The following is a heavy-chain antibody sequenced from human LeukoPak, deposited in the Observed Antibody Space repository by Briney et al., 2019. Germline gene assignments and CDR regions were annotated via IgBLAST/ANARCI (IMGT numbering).Heavy chain of an antibody. CDR1: GYIFTTYA. Sequence: ASVKVSCKASGYIFTTYAMHWVRQAPGQSLEWMGWINAGNGNTKYSQKFQGRVTITRDTSANIAYMELSSLRSEDTAVYYCANTVSAGTSRYFLYRGQGTLVTVSS. D-gene: IGHD6-13*01. CDR2: INAGNGNT. CDR3: ANTVSAGTSRYFLY. J-gene: IGHJ1*01. V-gene: IGHV1-3*01.